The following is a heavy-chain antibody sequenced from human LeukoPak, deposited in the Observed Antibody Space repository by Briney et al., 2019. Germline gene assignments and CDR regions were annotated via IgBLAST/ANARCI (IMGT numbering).Heavy chain of an antibody. CDR3: ARDREYDYGDYGWFDP. J-gene: IGHJ5*02. V-gene: IGHV3-30*04. CDR1: GFTFSSYA. D-gene: IGHD4-17*01. CDR2: ISYDGSNK. Sequence: GGSLRLSCAASGFTFSSYAMQWVRQAPGKGLEWVAVISYDGSNKYYADSVKGRFTISRDNSKNTLYLQINSLRAEDTAVYYCARDREYDYGDYGWFDPWGQGTLVTVSS.